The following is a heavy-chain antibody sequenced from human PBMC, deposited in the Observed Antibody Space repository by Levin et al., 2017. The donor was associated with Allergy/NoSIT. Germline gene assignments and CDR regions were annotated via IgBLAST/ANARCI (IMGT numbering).Heavy chain of an antibody. V-gene: IGHV4-61*01. Sequence: GSLRLSCSVSGGSVSSGTYYWSWIRRPPRKGLEWIGYINYRGVTKYNPSLKSRVTISVDTSKNEFSLKVTSVTAADTAVYYCARNRIIVSGGNDYYYGMDVWGQGTTVTVSS. CDR1: GGSVSSGTYY. D-gene: IGHD5/OR15-5a*01. CDR3: ARNRIIVSGGNDYYYGMDV. J-gene: IGHJ6*02. CDR2: INYRGVT.